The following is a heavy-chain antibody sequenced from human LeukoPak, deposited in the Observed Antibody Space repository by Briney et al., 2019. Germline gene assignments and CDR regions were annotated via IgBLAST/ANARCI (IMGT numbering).Heavy chain of an antibody. Sequence: ASVKVSCKASGYTFTSYAMNWVRQAPGQGLEWMGWINTNTGNPTYAQGFTGRFVFSSDTSVSTAYLQISSLKAEDTAVYYCARLEGIVATTGLGYWGQGTLVTVSS. CDR3: ARLEGIVATTGLGY. D-gene: IGHD5-12*01. CDR1: GYTFTSYA. V-gene: IGHV7-4-1*02. CDR2: INTNTGNP. J-gene: IGHJ4*02.